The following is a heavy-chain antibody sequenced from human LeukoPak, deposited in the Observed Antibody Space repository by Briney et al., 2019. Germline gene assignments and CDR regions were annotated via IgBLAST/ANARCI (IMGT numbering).Heavy chain of an antibody. V-gene: IGHV3-53*01. Sequence: PGGSLRLSCVASGFTVSSNYMTWVRQAPGKGLEWVSVIYTGGSPYYADSVKGRFTISRDISKNTVYLQMNSLRAEDTAVYYCARGAATGPTLGLDYWGQGTLVTVSS. CDR2: IYTGGSP. D-gene: IGHD6-13*01. CDR3: ARGAATGPTLGLDY. J-gene: IGHJ4*02. CDR1: GFTVSSNY.